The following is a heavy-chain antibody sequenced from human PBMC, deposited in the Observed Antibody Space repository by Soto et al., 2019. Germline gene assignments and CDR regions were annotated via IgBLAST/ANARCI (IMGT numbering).Heavy chain of an antibody. J-gene: IGHJ4*02. V-gene: IGHV3-33*01. Sequence: QVQLVESGGGVVQPGRSLRLSCVASGFTFSSYGMHWVRQAPGKGLECVAVIWYDGSNKYYADSVKGRFTISRDNSKNTLYLQMNSLSAEDTAVYYCARSYDYFWGSYRSPGYFDYWGQGTLVTVSS. CDR2: IWYDGSNK. CDR3: ARSYDYFWGSYRSPGYFDY. D-gene: IGHD3-16*02. CDR1: GFTFSSYG.